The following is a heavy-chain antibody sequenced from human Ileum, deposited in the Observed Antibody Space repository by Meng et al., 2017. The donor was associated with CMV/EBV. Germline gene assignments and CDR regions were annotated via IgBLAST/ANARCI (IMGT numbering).Heavy chain of an antibody. CDR2: IYHSGAN. V-gene: IGHV4-31*02. CDR1: GSISSVGFY. J-gene: IGHJ4*02. D-gene: IGHD3-22*01. CDR3: ARESATGYNYWSVDY. Sequence: GSISSVGFYWSWIRQHPGKGLQWIGYIYHSGANYYNPSLKSRLSFSIDTSNDQFSLKLTSVTAADTAVYYCARESATGYNYWSVDYWGRGTLVTVSS.